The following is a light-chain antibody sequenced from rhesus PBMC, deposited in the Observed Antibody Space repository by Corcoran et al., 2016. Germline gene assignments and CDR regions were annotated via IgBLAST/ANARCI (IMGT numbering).Light chain of an antibody. J-gene: IGKJ4*01. CDR3: QQYYSSPLT. V-gene: IGKV4-1*01. CDR1: QSLLYSSNNKNY. CDR2: WAS. Sequence: DIVMTQSPDSLAVSLGERVTINCKSSQSLLYSSNNKNYLAWYQQKPGKAPKLLIYWASTRESGVPKRVSGSWSGTDFTLNISGLQAEDVAVYYCQQYYSSPLTFGGGTKVEIK.